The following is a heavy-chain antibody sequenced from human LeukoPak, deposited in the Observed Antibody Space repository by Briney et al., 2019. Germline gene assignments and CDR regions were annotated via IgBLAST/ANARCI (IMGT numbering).Heavy chain of an antibody. V-gene: IGHV3-23*01. CDR1: GFTFSSYA. CDR2: ISGSGGTS. Sequence: PGGSLRLSCAASGFTFSSYAMSWVRQAPGKGLEWVSAISGSGGTSYYADSVKRRFTISRDNSKNTLYLQMNRMRAEDTAVYSCAKDGYDYYYYYMDVWGRGTAVTVSS. D-gene: IGHD1-1*01. CDR3: AKDGYDYYYYYMDV. J-gene: IGHJ6*03.